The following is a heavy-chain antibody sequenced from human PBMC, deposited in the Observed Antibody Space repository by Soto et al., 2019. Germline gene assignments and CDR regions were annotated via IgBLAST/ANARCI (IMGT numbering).Heavy chain of an antibody. J-gene: IGHJ4*02. CDR2: ISWNSGSI. V-gene: IGHV3-9*01. CDR1: GFTFDDYA. CDR3: AKDIRHSSSTGFDY. D-gene: IGHD6-6*01. Sequence: EVQLVESGGGLVQPGRSLRLSCAASGFTFDDYAMHWVRQAPGKGLEWVSGISWNSGSIGYADSVKGRFTISRDNAKNSLYLQMKSLRAEDTALYYCAKDIRHSSSTGFDYWGQGTLVTVSS.